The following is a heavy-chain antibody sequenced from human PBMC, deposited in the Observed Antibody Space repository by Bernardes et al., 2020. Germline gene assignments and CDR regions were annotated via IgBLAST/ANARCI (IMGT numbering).Heavy chain of an antibody. CDR2: ISAYNGNT. CDR3: ARIGGDYYDSSGYGAFDI. D-gene: IGHD3-22*01. Sequence: ASVKVSCKASGYTFTSYGISWVRQAPGQGLEWMGWISAYNGNTNYAQKLQGRVTMTTDTSTSTAYMELRSLRSDDTAVYYCARIGGDYYDSSGYGAFDIWGQGTMVTVSS. CDR1: GYTFTSYG. J-gene: IGHJ3*02. V-gene: IGHV1-18*01.